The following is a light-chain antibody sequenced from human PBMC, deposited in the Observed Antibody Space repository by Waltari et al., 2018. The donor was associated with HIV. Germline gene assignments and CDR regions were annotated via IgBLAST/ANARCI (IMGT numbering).Light chain of an antibody. Sequence: QSVLTQPPSVSGAPGQRVTISCTGRSPNIGAGYDAHWYPQLPGAAPKLRLYGSEYRPSGVPDRVAGSRPGSAAALAITGLQADDEADYYCQSYDTSLSDWVFGGGTKLTVL. CDR2: GSE. V-gene: IGLV1-40*01. CDR3: QSYDTSLSDWV. CDR1: SPNIGAGYD. J-gene: IGLJ3*02.